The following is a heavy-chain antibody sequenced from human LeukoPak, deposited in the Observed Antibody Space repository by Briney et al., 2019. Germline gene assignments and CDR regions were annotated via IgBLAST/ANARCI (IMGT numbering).Heavy chain of an antibody. Sequence: GEALKISLKGSGCRFTSYWIGWVRQMPGKGVEWRGIIYPGDSDTRYSPSFQGQLTISADKSISTAYLQWSSLKASYTAMYYCAILPDKPADNWFDPWGQGTLVTVSS. CDR3: AILPDKPADNWFDP. V-gene: IGHV5-51*01. D-gene: IGHD1-14*01. CDR2: IYPGDSDT. J-gene: IGHJ5*02. CDR1: GCRFTSYW.